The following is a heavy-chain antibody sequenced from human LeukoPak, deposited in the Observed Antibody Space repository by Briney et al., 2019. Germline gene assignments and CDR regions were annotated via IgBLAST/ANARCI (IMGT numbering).Heavy chain of an antibody. D-gene: IGHD3-22*01. CDR3: ARHYDGSGSTLDY. V-gene: IGHV1-18*01. J-gene: IGHJ4*02. CDR1: GYTFSSYG. CDR2: ISPYNGNT. Sequence: ASVKVSCKASGYTFSSYGVTWVRQVPGQRPEWMGWISPYNGNTNYAQKLQGRVTMTTDTSTNTAYMELWSLRSDDTAVYYCARHYDGSGSTLDYWGQGTLVTVSS.